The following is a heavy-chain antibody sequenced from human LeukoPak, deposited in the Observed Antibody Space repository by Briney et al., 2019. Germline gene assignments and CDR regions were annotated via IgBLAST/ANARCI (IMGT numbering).Heavy chain of an antibody. CDR1: GFSFSLDT. CDR2: ISSSGVTT. D-gene: IGHD3-3*01. CDR3: ASYYDYGSGYKPDYMDV. J-gene: IGHJ6*03. Sequence: AGGSLRLSCAAYGFSFSLDTMNWVRQAPGKGLEWVSFISSSGVTTEYAESVKGRFTISRDNTKKSLFLQMNSLSAEDTAVYYCASYYDYGSGYKPDYMDVWGKGTTVIVSS. V-gene: IGHV3-48*04.